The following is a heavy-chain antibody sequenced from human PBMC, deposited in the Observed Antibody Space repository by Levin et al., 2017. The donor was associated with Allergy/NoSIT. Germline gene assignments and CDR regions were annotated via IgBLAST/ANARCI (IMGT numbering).Heavy chain of an antibody. Sequence: GESLKISCAASGFTFSSYAMHWVRQAPGKGLEWVAVISYDGSNKYYADSVKGRFTISRDNSKNTLYLQMNSLRAEDTAVYYCARDGKRYCSGGSCYGSDIWGQGTMVTVSS. D-gene: IGHD2-15*01. CDR3: ARDGKRYCSGGSCYGSDI. CDR1: GFTFSSYA. J-gene: IGHJ3*02. CDR2: ISYDGSNK. V-gene: IGHV3-30*04.